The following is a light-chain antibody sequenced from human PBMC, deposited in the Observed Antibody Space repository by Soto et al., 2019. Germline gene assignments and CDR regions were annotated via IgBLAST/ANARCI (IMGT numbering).Light chain of an antibody. CDR1: QDISNY. CDR3: QQYDNLPWT. Sequence: DIQMTQSPSSLSASVGDRVTITCQASQDISNYLNWYQQKPGKAPKLLIYDASNLETGGPSRFSGSRSGTDFTFTITSLQPEDIATYYCQQYDNLPWTFGQGTKVEIK. J-gene: IGKJ1*01. CDR2: DAS. V-gene: IGKV1-33*01.